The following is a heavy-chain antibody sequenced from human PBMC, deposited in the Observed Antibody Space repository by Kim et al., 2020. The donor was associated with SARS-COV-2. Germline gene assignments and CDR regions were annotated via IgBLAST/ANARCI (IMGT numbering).Heavy chain of an antibody. J-gene: IGHJ4*02. V-gene: IGHV4-59*13. CDR3: ARADSGYDSFDY. D-gene: IGHD5-12*01. CDR1: GGSISSYY. Sequence: SETLSLTCTVSGGSISSYYWSWIRQPPGKGLELIGYIYYSGSTNYNPSLKSRATISVDTSTNQFSLKLSSVTAADTAVYYCARADSGYDSFDYWGQGTLVTVSS. CDR2: IYYSGST.